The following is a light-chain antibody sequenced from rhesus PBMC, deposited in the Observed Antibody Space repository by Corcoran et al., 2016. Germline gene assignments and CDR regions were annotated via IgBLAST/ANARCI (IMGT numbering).Light chain of an antibody. J-gene: IGKJ1*01. Sequence: DIQMTQSPSSLSASVGDRVTITCRASQGISRWLAWYQQKPGKAPKLMIYKASSLQSGVPSRFSGSGAGTVFTLTIRSLQPENFAAYYCLQYNSAPWTFGQGTKVEIK. CDR1: QGISRW. CDR2: KAS. CDR3: LQYNSAPWT. V-gene: IGKV1-21*01.